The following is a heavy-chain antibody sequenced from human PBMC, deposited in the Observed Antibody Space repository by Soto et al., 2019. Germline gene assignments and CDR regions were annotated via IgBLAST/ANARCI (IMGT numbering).Heavy chain of an antibody. V-gene: IGHV1-18*01. CDR2: ISAYNGNT. CDR3: ARDGGSGWYNYYYYSYGMDV. CDR1: GYTFTSYG. Sequence: ASVKVSCKASGYTFTSYGISWVRQAPGQGLEWMGWISAYNGNTNYAQGLQGRVTMTTDTSTSTAYVELRSLRSDDTAVYYCARDGGSGWYNYYYYSYGMDVWGQGTTVTVSS. D-gene: IGHD6-19*01. J-gene: IGHJ6*02.